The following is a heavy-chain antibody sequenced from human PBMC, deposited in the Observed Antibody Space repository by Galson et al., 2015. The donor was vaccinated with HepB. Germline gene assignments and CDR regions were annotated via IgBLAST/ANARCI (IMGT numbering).Heavy chain of an antibody. J-gene: IGHJ4*02. V-gene: IGHV1-69*01. CDR3: ARDPGDPTGDY. Sequence: SGGTFSSYAISWVRQAPGQGLEWMGGIIPIFGTANYAQKFQGRVTITADESTSTAYMELSSLRSEDTAVYYCARDPGDPTGDYWGQGTLVTVSS. CDR1: GGTFSSYA. D-gene: IGHD2-21*02. CDR2: IIPIFGTA.